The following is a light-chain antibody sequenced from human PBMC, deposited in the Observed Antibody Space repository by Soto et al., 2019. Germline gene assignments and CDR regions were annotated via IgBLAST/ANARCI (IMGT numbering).Light chain of an antibody. CDR3: QQLYSYPIT. CDR2: AAS. J-gene: IGKJ2*01. CDR1: EGISTY. Sequence: DIQLTQSPSFLSASVGDRVTITCRASEGISTYLAWYQQKPGKAPKLLIYAASTLQSGVPSRFSGSGSGTEFTLTISSLQPEDFALYYCQQLYSYPITFGQGTKLEIK. V-gene: IGKV1-9*01.